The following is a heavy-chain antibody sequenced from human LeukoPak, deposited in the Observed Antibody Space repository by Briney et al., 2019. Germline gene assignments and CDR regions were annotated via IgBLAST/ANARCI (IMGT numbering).Heavy chain of an antibody. CDR3: AKGHIVVVPAVDYDY. D-gene: IGHD2-2*01. CDR1: GFTFSSYG. J-gene: IGHJ4*02. Sequence: GGSLRLSCAASGFTFSSYGMHWVRQAPGKGLEWVAVISYDGSNKYYADSVKGRFTISRDNSKNTLYLQMNSLRAEDTAVYYCAKGHIVVVPAVDYDYWDQGTLVTVSS. CDR2: ISYDGSNK. V-gene: IGHV3-30*18.